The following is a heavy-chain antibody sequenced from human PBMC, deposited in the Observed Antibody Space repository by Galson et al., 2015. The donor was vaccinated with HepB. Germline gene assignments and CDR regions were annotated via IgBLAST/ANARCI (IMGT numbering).Heavy chain of an antibody. CDR3: ARDGGPSRGLRGARTFDY. J-gene: IGHJ4*02. Sequence: ETLSLTCTVSGYSISSGYYWGWIRQPPGKGLEWIGSIYHSGSTYYNPSLKSRVTISVDTSKNQFSLKLSSVTAADTAVYYCARDGGPSRGLRGARTFDYWGQGTLVTVSS. CDR1: GYSISSGYY. CDR2: IYHSGST. D-gene: IGHD3-10*01. V-gene: IGHV4-38-2*02.